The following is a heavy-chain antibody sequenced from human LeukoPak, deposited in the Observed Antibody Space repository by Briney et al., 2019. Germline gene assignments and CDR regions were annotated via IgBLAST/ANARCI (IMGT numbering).Heavy chain of an antibody. V-gene: IGHV1-46*01. CDR3: ATFNGYSSAGHYCDY. J-gene: IGHJ4*02. CDR2: INPSGGST. CDR1: GYTFTNYY. D-gene: IGHD6-19*01. Sequence: ASVKVSCKASGYTFTNYYTHWVRQAPGQGLEWMGIINPSGGSTSYAQKFQGRVTMTRDTSTSTVYMELSSLRSEDTAVYYCATFNGYSSAGHYCDYWGQGTLVTVSS.